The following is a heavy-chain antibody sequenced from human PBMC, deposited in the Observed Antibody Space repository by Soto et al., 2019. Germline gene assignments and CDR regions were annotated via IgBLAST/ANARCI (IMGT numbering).Heavy chain of an antibody. CDR2: IGYDGRNK. Sequence: QVQLVESGGGWVQRGRSLRLSCAACGYTLRVCRTQWVREAPGRGVVWVAVIGYDGRNKYYADSVKGRFTISRDNSKNTLSLQMNSLRAEDTAVYYCARGLATVIAYWGQGTLVTVSS. CDR3: ARGLATVIAY. J-gene: IGHJ4*02. CDR1: GYTLRVCR. D-gene: IGHD4-17*01. V-gene: IGHV3-33*08.